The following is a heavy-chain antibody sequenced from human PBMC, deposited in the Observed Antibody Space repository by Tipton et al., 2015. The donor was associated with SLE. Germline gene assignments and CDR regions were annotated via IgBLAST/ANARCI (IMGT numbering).Heavy chain of an antibody. Sequence: RSLRLSCAASGFTFSSYAMHWVRQAPGKGLEWVAVISYDGSNKYYADSVKGRFTISRDNSKNTLYLQMNSLRAEDTAVYYCARCSPSAYYYGSGSYFDYWGQGTLVTVSS. CDR1: GFTFSSYA. V-gene: IGHV3-30*04. CDR3: ARCSPSAYYYGSGSYFDY. J-gene: IGHJ4*02. CDR2: ISYDGSNK. D-gene: IGHD3-10*01.